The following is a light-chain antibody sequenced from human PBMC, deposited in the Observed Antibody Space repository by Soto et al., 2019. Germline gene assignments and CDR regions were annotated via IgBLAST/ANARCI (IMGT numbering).Light chain of an antibody. CDR2: DEN. J-gene: IGLJ2*01. CDR3: GSWDSSLMAVV. Sequence: QSVLTQPPSVSAAPGQKVTISCSGSSSNIGKNYVSWYQQVPGTAPKPLNYDENKRPSGIPDRYSGSKSGTSATLGITGLQTGDEADYYCGSWDSSLMAVVFGGGTKLTVL. V-gene: IGLV1-51*01. CDR1: SSNIGKNY.